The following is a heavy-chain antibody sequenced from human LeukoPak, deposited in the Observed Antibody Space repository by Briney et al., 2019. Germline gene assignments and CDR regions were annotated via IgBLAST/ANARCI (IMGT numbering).Heavy chain of an antibody. CDR2: ISDSGDRT. Sequence: PGGSLRLSCAASGFMFRHYVMTWVRQAPGKGPEWVSSISDSGDRTYFGDSVRGRFTISRDNSMNMLYLEMNSLGVEDTAIYYCAKTLSPHQLVPPRAESWGQGPLVSVSS. V-gene: IGHV3-23*01. D-gene: IGHD6-6*01. CDR3: AKTLSPHQLVPPRAES. CDR1: GFMFRHYV. J-gene: IGHJ5*02.